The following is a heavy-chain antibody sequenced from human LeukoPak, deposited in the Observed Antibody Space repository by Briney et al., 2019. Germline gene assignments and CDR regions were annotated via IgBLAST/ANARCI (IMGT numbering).Heavy chain of an antibody. CDR2: ISGSGDST. Sequence: PGGSLRLSCAASGFTFSNYGMSWVRQAPGKGLEWVSGISGSGDSTDYADSVKGRFTISRDNSKNTLYVQMNSLRAEDTAVYYCAKCHSGNYYYGMDVWGQGTTVTVSS. V-gene: IGHV3-23*01. J-gene: IGHJ6*02. CDR3: AKCHSGNYYYGMDV. CDR1: GFTFSNYG. D-gene: IGHD1-26*01.